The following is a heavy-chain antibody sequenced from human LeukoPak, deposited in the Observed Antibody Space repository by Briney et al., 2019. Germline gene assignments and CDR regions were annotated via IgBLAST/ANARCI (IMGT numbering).Heavy chain of an antibody. D-gene: IGHD5-18*01. CDR3: ARDVDTAVVLNWFDP. CDR1: GGSISSYY. Sequence: SETLSLTCTVSGGSISSYYWSWIRQPAGKGLEWIGRIYTSGSTNYNPSLKSRVTMSVDTSKNQFSLKLSSVTAADTAVYYCARDVDTAVVLNWFDPWGQGTLVTVSS. V-gene: IGHV4-4*07. CDR2: IYTSGST. J-gene: IGHJ5*02.